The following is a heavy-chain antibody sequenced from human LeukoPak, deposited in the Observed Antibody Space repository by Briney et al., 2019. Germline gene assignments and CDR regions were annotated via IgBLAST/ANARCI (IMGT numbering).Heavy chain of an antibody. V-gene: IGHV3-74*01. CDR3: VREVSGDPWHNWFVP. Sequence: QTGGSLRLSCAASGFTFSSYWMHWVRQAPGKGLLWVSRINNDGSSTTYADSVKGRFTISRDNAKNTLYLQMNSLRAEDTAVYYCVREVSGDPWHNWFVPWGQGTMVTVSS. CDR1: GFTFSSYW. CDR2: INNDGSST. D-gene: IGHD4-17*01. J-gene: IGHJ5*02.